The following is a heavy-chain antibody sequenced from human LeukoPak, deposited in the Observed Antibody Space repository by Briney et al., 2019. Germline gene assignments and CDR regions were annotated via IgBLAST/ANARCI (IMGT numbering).Heavy chain of an antibody. D-gene: IGHD4-17*01. CDR3: ARQTSNGDRDAHDI. V-gene: IGHV4-39*01. Sequence: PSETLSLNCSVSGGSMISSSYYWNWVRQSPGKGLEWIGSISFSGSTYYSPSLRSRVTISVDTSKNQFSLRVTSVTAADTAFYFCARQTSNGDRDAHDIWGQGTLVTVS. CDR1: GGSMISSSYY. J-gene: IGHJ3*02. CDR2: ISFSGST.